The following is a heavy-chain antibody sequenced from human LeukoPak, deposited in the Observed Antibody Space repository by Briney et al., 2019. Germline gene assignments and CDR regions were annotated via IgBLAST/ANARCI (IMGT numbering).Heavy chain of an antibody. CDR3: ARGQTALGYS. Sequence: SETLSLTCAVYGGSFSGYSWSWIRQPPGKGLEWIGEINHSGSTNYNPSLKSRVTISLDTSKNQFSLKVSSVTAADTAVYYCARGQTALGYSWGQGTLVTVSS. J-gene: IGHJ4*02. V-gene: IGHV4-34*01. CDR1: GGSFSGYS. D-gene: IGHD5-18*01. CDR2: INHSGST.